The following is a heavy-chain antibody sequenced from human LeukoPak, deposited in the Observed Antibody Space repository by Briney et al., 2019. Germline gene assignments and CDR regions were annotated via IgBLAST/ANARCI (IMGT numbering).Heavy chain of an antibody. V-gene: IGHV4-59*08. CDR2: IYYSGST. Sequence: SETLSLTCTVSGASISGYYWSWIRQPPGKGLEWIGYIYYSGSTNYNPSLKSRVTLSVDTSKNQFSLKLSSVTAADTAVYYCARHFLWFGELMAFDYWGQGTLVTVSS. J-gene: IGHJ4*02. CDR1: GASISGYY. CDR3: ARHFLWFGELMAFDY. D-gene: IGHD3-10*01.